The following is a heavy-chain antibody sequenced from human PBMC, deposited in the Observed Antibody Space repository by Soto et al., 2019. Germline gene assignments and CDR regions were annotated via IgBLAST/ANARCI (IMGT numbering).Heavy chain of an antibody. Sequence: PSETLSLTCTVSGSSLACYYWSWIRQPPGKGLEWIVRIYATGSTDYNPSLKSRLTMAVELSKQQFSLTLRSVAAAATAMYYRVRDGTNNLRDWFDSWGQGILVTVSS. D-gene: IGHD1-1*01. V-gene: IGHV4-4*07. CDR3: VRDGTNNLRDWFDS. J-gene: IGHJ5*01. CDR1: GSSLACYY. CDR2: IYATGST.